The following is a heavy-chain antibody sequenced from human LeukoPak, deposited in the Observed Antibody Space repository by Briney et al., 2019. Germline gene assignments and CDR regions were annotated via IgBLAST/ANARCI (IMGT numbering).Heavy chain of an antibody. Sequence: SETLSLTCTVSGGSISSGSYYWSWIRQPAGKGLEWIGRIYTSGSTNYNPSLKSRVTISVDTSKNQFSQKLSSVTAADTAVYYCARWSGYSYEWGQGTLVTVSS. J-gene: IGHJ4*02. CDR3: ARWSGYSYE. CDR2: IYTSGST. CDR1: GGSISSGSYY. V-gene: IGHV4-61*02. D-gene: IGHD5-18*01.